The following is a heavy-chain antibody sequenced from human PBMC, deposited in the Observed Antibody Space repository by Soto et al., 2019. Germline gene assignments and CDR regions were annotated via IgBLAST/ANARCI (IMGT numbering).Heavy chain of an antibody. J-gene: IGHJ4*02. D-gene: IGHD1-1*01. CDR1: GGSISTVGHY. Sequence: LSLTCSVSGGSISTVGHYWTWIRQPPGKGLEWIGSIYHTGSTYYSKSLRSRLTMSADTSKSQFSLRLSSVTAADTAVYYCARATGTLRSRNCDYWGQGSLVTVSS. CDR3: ARATGTLRSRNCDY. CDR2: IYHTGST. V-gene: IGHV4-31*03.